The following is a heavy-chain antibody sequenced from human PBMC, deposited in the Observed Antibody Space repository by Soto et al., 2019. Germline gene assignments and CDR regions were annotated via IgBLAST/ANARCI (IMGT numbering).Heavy chain of an antibody. J-gene: IGHJ4*02. CDR3: AHGMSSILDY. CDR2: IYWDDDK. Sequence: QITLKESGPTLVKPTQTLTLTCTFSGFSLSTSGVGVGWIRQPPGKALEWLALIYWDDDKRYSPSLESRLTITKDTAKNQVVLTITNMDPVDTATYYCAHGMSSILDYWGQGTLVTVSS. V-gene: IGHV2-5*02. CDR1: GFSLSTSGVG.